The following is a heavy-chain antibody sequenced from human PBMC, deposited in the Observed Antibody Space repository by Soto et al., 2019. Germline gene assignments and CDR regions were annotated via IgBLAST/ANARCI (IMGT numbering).Heavy chain of an antibody. V-gene: IGHV3-9*01. CDR1: GFTFDDYA. J-gene: IGHJ4*02. CDR3: AKVYSSSSGPFDY. CDR2: ISWNSGSI. Sequence: EVQLVESGGGLVQPGRSLRLSCAASGFTFDDYAMHWVRQAPGKGLEWVSGISWNSGSIGYADSVKGRFTISRDNAKNSLYLQMNSLRVEDTALYYCAKVYSSSSGPFDYWGQGTLVNVSS. D-gene: IGHD6-13*01.